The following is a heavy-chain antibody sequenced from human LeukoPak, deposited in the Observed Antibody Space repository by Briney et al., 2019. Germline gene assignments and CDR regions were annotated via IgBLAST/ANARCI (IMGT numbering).Heavy chain of an antibody. CDR2: IHYSGSA. CDR1: GGSISGYY. V-gene: IGHV4-59*01. J-gene: IGHJ6*02. CDR3: ARFGLDYGMGV. D-gene: IGHD3-16*01. Sequence: SETLSLTCTVSGGSISGYYWTWVRQPPGTGLEWIGQIHYSGSADYNPSLKSRITISVDTSKNQMSLKLTSVTAADTAIYYCARFGLDYGMGVWGQGTTVTVSS.